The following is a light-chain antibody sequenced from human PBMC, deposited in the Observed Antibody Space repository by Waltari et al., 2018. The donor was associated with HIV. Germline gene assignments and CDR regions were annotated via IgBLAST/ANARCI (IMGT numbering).Light chain of an antibody. CDR3: AAWDDSLWV. CDR2: TNN. CDR1: CSNIGSNS. J-gene: IGLJ3*02. Sequence: QSVLTPPPSASGTPGQRVTISCSGSCSNIGSNSVYRHQHLPGTAPKLLIYTNNQRPSGVPDRFSGSKSGTSASLAISGLRSEDEADYYCAAWDDSLWVFGGGTKLTVL. V-gene: IGLV1-47*01.